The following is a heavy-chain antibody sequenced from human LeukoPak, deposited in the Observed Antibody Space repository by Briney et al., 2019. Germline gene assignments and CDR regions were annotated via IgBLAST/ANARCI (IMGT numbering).Heavy chain of an antibody. D-gene: IGHD1-26*01. J-gene: IGHJ6*03. CDR2: INPNSGNR. CDR3: ARGPPWEDHYYLDV. V-gene: IGHV1-8*02. Sequence: GASVKVSCKAYGYTFTNNDINWIRQATGQGLEWMGWINPNSGNRGHTQKFQGRVTLTMNTSTSTAYMDLTSLTSEDTAVYYCARGPPWEDHYYLDVWAKGTTVTVSS. CDR1: GYTFTNND.